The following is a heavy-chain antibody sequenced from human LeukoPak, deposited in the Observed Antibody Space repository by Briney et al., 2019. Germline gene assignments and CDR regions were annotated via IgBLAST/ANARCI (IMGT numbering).Heavy chain of an antibody. Sequence: GGSLRLSCAASGFTFDNYVMTWVRQSAGKGLEGVSGISDSGSITYYADSVKGRFSLSRDNSKNTLYLQMNSLRAEDTAVYYCAKGRYYTSSPDAFDIWGQGTVVTVSS. CDR1: GFTFDNYV. V-gene: IGHV3-23*01. J-gene: IGHJ3*02. CDR3: AKGRYYTSSPDAFDI. CDR2: ISDSGSIT. D-gene: IGHD6-6*01.